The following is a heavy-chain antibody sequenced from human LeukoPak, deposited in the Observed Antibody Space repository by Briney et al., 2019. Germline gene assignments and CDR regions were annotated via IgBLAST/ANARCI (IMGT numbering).Heavy chain of an antibody. D-gene: IGHD1-26*01. Sequence: GGSLRLSCAASGFTFSSYAMSWVRQAPGKGLEWVSAIGTSGGTTYYADPVKGRFIISRDNSKNTLYLQMNSLRAEDTAVYYCAKGSDLIVGATIADYWGQGTLVTVSS. J-gene: IGHJ4*02. V-gene: IGHV3-23*01. CDR2: IGTSGGTT. CDR1: GFTFSSYA. CDR3: AKGSDLIVGATIADY.